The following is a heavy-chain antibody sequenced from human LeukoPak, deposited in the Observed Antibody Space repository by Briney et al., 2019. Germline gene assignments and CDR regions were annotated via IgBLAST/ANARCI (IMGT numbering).Heavy chain of an antibody. CDR1: GLTFSTYS. V-gene: IGHV3-23*01. Sequence: GGSLRLSCAASGLTFSTYSMTWVRQAPGKGLEWVSAISGSGGSTYYADSVKGRFTISRDNSKNTLYLQMNSLRAEDTAVYYCAKWLPPIAVAAPFDYWGQGTLVTVSS. J-gene: IGHJ4*02. CDR3: AKWLPPIAVAAPFDY. CDR2: ISGSGGST. D-gene: IGHD6-19*01.